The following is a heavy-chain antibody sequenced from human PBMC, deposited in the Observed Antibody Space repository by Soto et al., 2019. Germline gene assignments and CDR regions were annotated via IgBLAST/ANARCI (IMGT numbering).Heavy chain of an antibody. CDR1: GFTFSSYW. D-gene: IGHD4-17*01. CDR2: IKQDGSEK. Sequence: ESGGGLVQPGGSLRLSCAASGFTFSSYWMSWVRQAPGKGLEWVANIKQDGSEKYYVDSVKGRFTISRDNAKNSLYLQMNRLRAEDTAVYYCARRAPPGISTLYGDYFGSAFDIWGQGTMVTVSS. J-gene: IGHJ3*02. CDR3: ARRAPPGISTLYGDYFGSAFDI. V-gene: IGHV3-7*01.